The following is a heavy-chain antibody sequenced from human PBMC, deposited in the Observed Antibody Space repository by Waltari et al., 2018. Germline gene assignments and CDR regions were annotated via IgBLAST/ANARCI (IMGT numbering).Heavy chain of an antibody. Sequence: QVQLVESGGGVVQPGRSLRLSCAASEFTFRSYAMHWVRQAPGKGLEWVAVISYNERNIYYGDSVKGRFIISRDNSRKMLYLQMNSLRTEDTAVYYCARDYCDRTNCHGMDVWGQGTTVTVSS. D-gene: IGHD3-22*01. V-gene: IGHV3-30*04. CDR3: ARDYCDRTNCHGMDV. CDR2: ISYNERNI. J-gene: IGHJ6*02. CDR1: EFTFRSYA.